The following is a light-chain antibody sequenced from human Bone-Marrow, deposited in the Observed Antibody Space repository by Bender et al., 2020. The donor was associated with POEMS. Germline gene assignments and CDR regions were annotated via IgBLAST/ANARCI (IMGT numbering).Light chain of an antibody. J-gene: IGLJ2*01. CDR3: ALAVGSGIWV. CDR1: LIGTTNVH. V-gene: IGLV8-61*01. Sequence: VVTQPPSLSVAPGKTAVISCGGDLIGTTNVHWYQQTPGQTPRTLIYSTITRSSGVPDRFSGSILGNKAALTITGAQADDECHYYCALAVGSGIWVFGGGTKLTVL. CDR2: STI.